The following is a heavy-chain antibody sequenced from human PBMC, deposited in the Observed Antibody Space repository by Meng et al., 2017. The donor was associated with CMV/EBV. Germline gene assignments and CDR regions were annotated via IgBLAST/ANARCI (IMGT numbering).Heavy chain of an antibody. CDR1: GYTFTGYY. Sequence: QVQPVQSGAEVKKHGATAKVSCKASGYTFTGYYMHWVRQAPGQGLEWMGWINPNSGGTNYAQKFQGRVTMTRDTSISTAYMELSRLRSDDTAVYYCARGPLGEYSNYDAPWGQGTLVTVSS. J-gene: IGHJ5*02. CDR3: ARGPLGEYSNYDAP. CDR2: INPNSGGT. D-gene: IGHD4-11*01. V-gene: IGHV1-2*02.